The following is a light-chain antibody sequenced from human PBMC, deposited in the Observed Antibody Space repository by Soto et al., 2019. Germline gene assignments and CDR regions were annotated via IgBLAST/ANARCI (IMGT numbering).Light chain of an antibody. J-gene: IGKJ1*01. CDR2: KAS. V-gene: IGKV1-5*03. Sequence: DIPMTQSPSTLYASVGDSVTITCRASQSISSWLAWYQQKPGKAPKLLIYKASNLERGVPSRFSGSGSGTQFSLTISSLQPDDLASFYCQQYNNCPGTFGQVTKVEIK. CDR1: QSISSW. CDR3: QQYNNCPGT.